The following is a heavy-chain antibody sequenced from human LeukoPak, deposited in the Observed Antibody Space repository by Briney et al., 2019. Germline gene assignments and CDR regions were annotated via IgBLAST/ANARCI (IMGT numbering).Heavy chain of an antibody. CDR3: ALSITGTTGGWFDP. CDR2: INHSGST. Sequence: SETLSLTCSVYSGSFSGYYWSWIRQPPGKGLEWIGEINHSGSTNYNPSLKSRVTISVDTSKNQFSLKLSSVTAADTAVYYCALSITGTTGGWFDPWGQGTLVTVSS. D-gene: IGHD1-20*01. V-gene: IGHV4-34*01. CDR1: SGSFSGYY. J-gene: IGHJ5*02.